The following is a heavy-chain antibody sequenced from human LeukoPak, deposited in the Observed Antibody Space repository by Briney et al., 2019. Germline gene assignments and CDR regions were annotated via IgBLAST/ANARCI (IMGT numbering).Heavy chain of an antibody. Sequence: ASVKVSCQASGYTFTSYGISWVRPAPGQGLDWMGWINAYNANTNYAQKLQGSVTMTTDTSTSTAYMELRSLRSDDTAVYYCARDKSYPDGIDVWGQGTTVTVSS. CDR1: GYTFTSYG. J-gene: IGHJ6*02. CDR3: ARDKSYPDGIDV. D-gene: IGHD1-26*01. V-gene: IGHV1-18*01. CDR2: INAYNANT.